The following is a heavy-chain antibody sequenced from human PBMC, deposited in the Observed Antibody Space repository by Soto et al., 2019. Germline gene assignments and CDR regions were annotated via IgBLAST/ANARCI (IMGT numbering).Heavy chain of an antibody. CDR1: GASMRSYY. CDR2: MYYSGNT. Sequence: PSETLSLTCSVSGASMRSYYWGWMRQPPGKGLEWIGYMYYSGNTYYNPSLKGHVTISLDTSKNQFSLRLSSVTAADTAVYYCASIDDYYYYMDVWGKGTTVTVSS. V-gene: IGHV4-59*08. J-gene: IGHJ6*03. CDR3: ASIDDYYYYMDV.